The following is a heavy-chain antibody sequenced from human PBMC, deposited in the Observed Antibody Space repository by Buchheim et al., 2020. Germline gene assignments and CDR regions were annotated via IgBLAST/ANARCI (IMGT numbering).Heavy chain of an antibody. V-gene: IGHV4-59*01. CDR1: GGSISSYY. Sequence: QVQLQESGPGLVKPSETLSLTCTVSGGSISSYYWSWIRQPPGKGLEWIGYIYYSGSTNYNPSLKSRVTISVDTSKNQFFLKLSSVTAADTAVYYCARGSYEGSYPLLVDYWGQGTL. CDR3: ARGSYEGSYPLLVDY. J-gene: IGHJ4*02. D-gene: IGHD1-26*01. CDR2: IYYSGST.